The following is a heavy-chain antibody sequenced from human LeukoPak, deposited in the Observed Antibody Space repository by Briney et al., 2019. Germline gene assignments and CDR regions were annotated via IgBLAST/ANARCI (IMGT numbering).Heavy chain of an antibody. Sequence: GGALRLSCSASGFTFSNYPMHWVRQAPGKGLEYVSAITGNGDNTDYADSVKGRFTISRDNSKNTLYLQMSSLRAGDTAVYYCVKQYGSGSNYDYWGQGTLVTVSS. D-gene: IGHD3-10*01. CDR3: VKQYGSGSNYDY. CDR2: ITGNGDNT. CDR1: GFTFSNYP. J-gene: IGHJ4*02. V-gene: IGHV3-64D*06.